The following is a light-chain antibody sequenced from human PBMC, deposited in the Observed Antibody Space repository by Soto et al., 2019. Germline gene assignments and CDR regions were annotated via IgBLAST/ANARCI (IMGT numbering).Light chain of an antibody. Sequence: QSVLTQPPSVSGAPGQRVTISCTGTSSNIGASYDVNWYQQLPGTAPKLLIYGNSNRPSGVPDRFSGSKSGTSASLAITGLQAHYQADYYCQSYDCRLSAHVFGTGTKLTLL. J-gene: IGLJ1*01. CDR2: GNS. CDR1: SSNIGASYD. V-gene: IGLV1-40*01. CDR3: QSYDCRLSAHV.